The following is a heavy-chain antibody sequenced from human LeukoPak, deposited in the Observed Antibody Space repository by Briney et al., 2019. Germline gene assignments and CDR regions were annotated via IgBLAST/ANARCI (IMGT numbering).Heavy chain of an antibody. CDR1: GGSISSYY. V-gene: IGHV4-59*01. J-gene: IGHJ5*02. Sequence: SETLSLTCTVSGGSISSYYWSWIRQPPGKGLEWIGYIYYSGSTNYNPSLKSRVTISVDTSKNQFSLKLSSVTAADTAVYYCARDKGSSWYKGWFDPWGQGTLVTVSS. D-gene: IGHD6-13*01. CDR2: IYYSGST. CDR3: ARDKGSSWYKGWFDP.